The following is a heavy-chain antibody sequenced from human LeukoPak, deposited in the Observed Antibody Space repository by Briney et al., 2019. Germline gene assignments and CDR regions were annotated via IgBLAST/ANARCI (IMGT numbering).Heavy chain of an antibody. CDR3: AREIAGRRGWWSEP. Sequence: SVKVSCKASGGTFSSYAIRWVRQAPAQGREWMGGIIHMFGRANYAQKFQDRVTNNTDESTSTAYVEASTLRSDDTPVYDCAREIAGRRGWWSEPCGEGTLGTVSS. CDR2: IIHMFGRA. D-gene: IGHD6-6*01. J-gene: IGHJ5*02. V-gene: IGHV1-69*05. CDR1: GGTFSSYA.